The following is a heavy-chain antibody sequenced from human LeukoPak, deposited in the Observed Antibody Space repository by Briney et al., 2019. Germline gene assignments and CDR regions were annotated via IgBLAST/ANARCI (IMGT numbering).Heavy chain of an antibody. CDR3: ARGGSTSGRHSGYVNDY. V-gene: IGHV3-30*04. Sequence: GGSLRLSCAASGFTFSSYAMHWVRQAPGKGLEWVAVISYDGSNKYYADSVKGRFTISRDNSKNTLYLQMNSLRAEDTAVYYCARGGSTSGRHSGYVNDYWGQGTLVTVSS. D-gene: IGHD5-12*01. CDR2: ISYDGSNK. CDR1: GFTFSSYA. J-gene: IGHJ4*02.